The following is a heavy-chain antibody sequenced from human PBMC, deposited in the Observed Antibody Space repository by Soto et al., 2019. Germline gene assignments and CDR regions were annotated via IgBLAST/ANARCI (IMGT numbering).Heavy chain of an antibody. D-gene: IGHD2-2*01. CDR1: GGTFSGYV. CDR3: ATHGLGVSSPPYFDN. Sequence: QLVQSGSEVKKPGSSVKVSCQASGGTFSGYVVTWVRQAPGQGLEWMGEFVTLFGTTNYAQRFSGRITIPAEESTSTAYMELRTIRSDDTAVYYCATHGLGVSSPPYFDNWGQGTLVTVSS. CDR2: FVTLFGTT. V-gene: IGHV1-69*01. J-gene: IGHJ4*02.